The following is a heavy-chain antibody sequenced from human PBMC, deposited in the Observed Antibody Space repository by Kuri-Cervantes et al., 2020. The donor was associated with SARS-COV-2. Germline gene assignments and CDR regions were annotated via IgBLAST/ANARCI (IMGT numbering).Heavy chain of an antibody. V-gene: IGHV3-11*04. D-gene: IGHD6-13*01. CDR3: AREIAAAGIDY. Sequence: GESLKISCAASGFTFSDYYMSWIRQAPGKGLEWVSYISSSGSTIYYADSVKGRFTISRDNAKNSLYLQMNSLRAEETAVYYCAREIAAAGIDYWGHGTLVTVSS. CDR2: ISSSGSTI. CDR1: GFTFSDYY. J-gene: IGHJ4*01.